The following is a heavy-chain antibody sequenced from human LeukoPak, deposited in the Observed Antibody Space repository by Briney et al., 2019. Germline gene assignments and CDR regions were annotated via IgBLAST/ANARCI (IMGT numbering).Heavy chain of an antibody. J-gene: IGHJ4*02. CDR1: GFTFSSYG. CDR3: ARATKAFDY. Sequence: GGSLRLSCVASGFTFSSYGMHWVRQAPGKGLEWVAVISYDGSNKYYADSVKGRFTISRDSSKNTLYLQMNSLRAEDTAVYYCARATKAFDYWGQGTLVTVSS. D-gene: IGHD5-12*01. CDR2: ISYDGSNK. V-gene: IGHV3-30*03.